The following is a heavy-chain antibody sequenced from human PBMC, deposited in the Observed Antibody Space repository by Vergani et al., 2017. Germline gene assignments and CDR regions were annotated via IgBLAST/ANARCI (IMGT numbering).Heavy chain of an antibody. J-gene: IGHJ5*02. CDR2: IYYSGST. Sequence: QLQLQESGPGLVKPSETLSLTCTVSGGSISSSSYYWGWIRQPPGKGLEWIGSIYYSGSTYYNPSLKSRVTISVDTSKNQFSLKLSSVTAADTAVYYCARLSLGETVWFDPWGQGTLVTVSS. CDR1: GGSISSSSYY. D-gene: IGHD3-10*01. CDR3: ARLSLGETVWFDP. V-gene: IGHV4-39*07.